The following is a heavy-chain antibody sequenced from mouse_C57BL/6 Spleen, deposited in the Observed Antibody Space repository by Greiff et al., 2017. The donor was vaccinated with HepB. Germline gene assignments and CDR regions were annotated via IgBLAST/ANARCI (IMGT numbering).Heavy chain of an antibody. Sequence: VQLQQSGPELVKPGASVKISCKASGYAFSSSWMNWVKQRPGQGLEWIGRIYPGDGDTNYNGKFKGKATLTADKSSSTAYMQLSSLTSEDSAVYFGAREKIYYGNPYDAMDYWGQGTSVTVSS. V-gene: IGHV1-82*01. CDR2: IYPGDGDT. D-gene: IGHD2-1*01. CDR3: AREKIYYGNPYDAMDY. CDR1: GYAFSSSW. J-gene: IGHJ4*01.